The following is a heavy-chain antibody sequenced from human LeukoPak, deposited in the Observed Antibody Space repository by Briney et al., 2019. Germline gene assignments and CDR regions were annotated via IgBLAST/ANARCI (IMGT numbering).Heavy chain of an antibody. V-gene: IGHV1-46*01. CDR2: INPSGGTT. Sequence: ASVKVSCKASGGTFSSYAISWVRQAPGQGLEWMGIINPSGGTTSYAQKFQGRVTMTRDTSTSTVYMELSSLRSEDTAVYYCARKTSGSHYDYWGQGTLVTVSS. CDR3: ARKTSGSHYDY. CDR1: GGTFSSYA. J-gene: IGHJ4*02. D-gene: IGHD1-26*01.